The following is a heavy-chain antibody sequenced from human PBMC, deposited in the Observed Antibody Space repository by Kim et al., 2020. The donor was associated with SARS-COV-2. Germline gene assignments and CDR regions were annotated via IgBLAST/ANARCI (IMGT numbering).Heavy chain of an antibody. Sequence: QKFQGRVTMTRDTSTSTVYMELSSLRSEDTAVYYCARDPGSRIAAAGIDYWGQGTLVTVSS. D-gene: IGHD6-13*01. CDR3: ARDPGSRIAAAGIDY. J-gene: IGHJ4*02. V-gene: IGHV1-46*01.